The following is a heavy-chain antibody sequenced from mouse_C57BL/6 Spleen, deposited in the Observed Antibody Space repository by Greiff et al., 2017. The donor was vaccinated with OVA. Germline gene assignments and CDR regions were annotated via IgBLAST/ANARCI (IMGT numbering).Heavy chain of an antibody. D-gene: IGHD2-4*01. Sequence: VQLQQSGPELVKPGASVKISCKASGYTFTDYYMNWVKQSHGKSLEWIGDINPNNGGTSYNQKFKGKATLTVDKSSSTAYMELRRLTSEDSAVYYCARDGHYDETLYYYAMDYWGQGTSVTVSS. CDR2: INPNNGGT. J-gene: IGHJ4*01. V-gene: IGHV1-26*01. CDR3: ARDGHYDETLYYYAMDY. CDR1: GYTFTDYY.